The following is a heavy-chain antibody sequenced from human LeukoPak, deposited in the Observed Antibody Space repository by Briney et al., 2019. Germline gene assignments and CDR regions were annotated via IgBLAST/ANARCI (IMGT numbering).Heavy chain of an antibody. CDR3: AKMGSSWQFDY. CDR1: GFTFSSYG. Sequence: PGGSLRLSCATSGFTFSSYGVHWVRQAPGKGLEWVAFIRYDGSNIHYADSVKGRFTVSRDNSKNTLYLQMNSLRPEDTAVYYCAKMGSSWQFDYWGRGTLVTVSS. D-gene: IGHD6-13*01. J-gene: IGHJ4*02. CDR2: IRYDGSNI. V-gene: IGHV3-30*02.